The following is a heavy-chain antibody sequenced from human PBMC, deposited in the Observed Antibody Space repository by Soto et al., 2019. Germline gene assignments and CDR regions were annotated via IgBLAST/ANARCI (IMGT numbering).Heavy chain of an antibody. Sequence: SETLSLSCAVSGYSISSGYYCGWIRQPPGKGLEWIGSIYHSGNTYYNPSLKSRVTISVDTSKNHFSLKLSSVTAADTAVYYCARARIVVAGTIVDYWGQGTLVTVSS. CDR1: GYSISSGYY. V-gene: IGHV4-38-2*01. D-gene: IGHD6-19*01. J-gene: IGHJ4*02. CDR2: IYHSGNT. CDR3: ARARIVVAGTIVDY.